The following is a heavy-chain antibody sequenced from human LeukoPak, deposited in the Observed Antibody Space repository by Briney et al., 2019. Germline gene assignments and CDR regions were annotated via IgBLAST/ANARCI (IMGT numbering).Heavy chain of an antibody. V-gene: IGHV1-46*01. J-gene: IGHJ4*02. CDR3: ARDQASETFDY. Sequence: GASVKVSCKASGYTFTSYYMHWVRQAPGQGLEWMGIINPSGGSTSYAQKFQGRVTMTRDTSTSTVYMELSSLRSEVTAVYYCARDQASETFDYWGQGTLVTVSS. CDR1: GYTFTSYY. CDR2: INPSGGST.